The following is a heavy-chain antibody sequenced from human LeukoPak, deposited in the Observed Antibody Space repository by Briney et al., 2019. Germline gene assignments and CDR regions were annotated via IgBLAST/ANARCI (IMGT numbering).Heavy chain of an antibody. D-gene: IGHD6-19*01. CDR3: ATDIAVAGKGTYYFDY. V-gene: IGHV1-2*02. J-gene: IGHJ4*02. CDR1: GYTFTGYY. CDR2: MNPNSGGT. Sequence: ASVKVSCKGSGYTFTGYYMHWVRQAPGQGLEWMGWMNPNSGGTNYAQKFQGRVTMTRDTSISTAYMELSRLRSDDTAVYYCATDIAVAGKGTYYFDYWGQGTLVTVSS.